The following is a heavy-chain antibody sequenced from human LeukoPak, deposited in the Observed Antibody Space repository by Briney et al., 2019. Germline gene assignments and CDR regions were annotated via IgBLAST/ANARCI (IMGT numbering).Heavy chain of an antibody. J-gene: IGHJ6*03. V-gene: IGHV4-4*07. CDR3: ARARKAQSYYYYMDV. CDR2: IYTSGST. Sequence: SETLSLTCTVSGGSISSYYWSWIRQPAGKGLEWIGRIYTSGSTNYNPSLKSRVTMSVDTSKNQFSLKLSSVTAADTAVYYCARARKAQSYYYYMDVWGKGTTVTVSS. CDR1: GGSISSYY.